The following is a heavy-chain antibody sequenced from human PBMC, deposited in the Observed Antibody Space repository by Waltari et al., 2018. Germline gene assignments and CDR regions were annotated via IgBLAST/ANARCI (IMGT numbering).Heavy chain of an antibody. CDR1: GYTFTGYY. J-gene: IGHJ5*02. CDR3: ARDADGSGRINWFDP. V-gene: IGHV1-2*02. D-gene: IGHD3-10*01. CDR2: INPNSGGT. Sequence: VQLVQSGAEVKKPGESLKISCKASGYTFTGYYMHWVRQAPGQGLEWMGWINPNSGGTNYAQKFQGRVTMTRDTSISTAYMELSRLRSDDTAVYHCARDADGSGRINWFDPWGQGTLVTVSS.